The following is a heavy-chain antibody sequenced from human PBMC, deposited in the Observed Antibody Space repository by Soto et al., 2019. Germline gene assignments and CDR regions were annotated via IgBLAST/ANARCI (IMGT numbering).Heavy chain of an antibody. D-gene: IGHD6-19*01. J-gene: IGHJ4*02. V-gene: IGHV4-4*07. CDR2: IYTSGST. Sequence: PSETLSLTCTVSGGSISSYYWSWIRQPAGKGLEWIGRIYTSGSTNYNPSLKSRVTISVDSSKNQFSLTLTSVTVADTAVYYCARRYAPRYSSGNNHFDLWGQGTLVTVSS. CDR1: GGSISSYY. CDR3: ARRYAPRYSSGNNHFDL.